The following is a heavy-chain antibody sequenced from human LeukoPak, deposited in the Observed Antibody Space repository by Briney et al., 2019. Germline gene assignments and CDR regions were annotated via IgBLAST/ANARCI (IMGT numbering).Heavy chain of an antibody. D-gene: IGHD3-22*01. CDR2: INPSDGSA. J-gene: IGHJ4*02. CDR3: ARGFNYYDNSGYYQYYFDY. V-gene: IGHV1-46*01. CDR1: GYTFTTYG. Sequence: ASVRVSCKASGYTFTTYGVSWVRQAPGQGLEWMGIINPSDGSAIYTQKFQGRVTLTTDTSTSTVYMELNSLRSEDTAVYYCARGFNYYDNSGYYQYYFDYWGQGTLVTVSS.